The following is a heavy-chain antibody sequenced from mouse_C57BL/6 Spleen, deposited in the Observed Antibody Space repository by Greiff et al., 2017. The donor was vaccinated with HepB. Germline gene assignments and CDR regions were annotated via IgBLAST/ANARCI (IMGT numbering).Heavy chain of an antibody. CDR2: IRLKSDNYAT. V-gene: IGHV6-3*01. D-gene: IGHD2-12*01. J-gene: IGHJ3*01. CDR3: TVDDAWFAY. Sequence: EVKLEESGGGLVQPGGSMKLSCVASGFTFSNYWMNWVRQSPEKGLEWVAQIRLKSDNYATHYAESVKGRFTISRDDSKSSVYLQMNNLRAEDTGIYYCTVDDAWFAYWGQGTLVTVSA. CDR1: GFTFSNYW.